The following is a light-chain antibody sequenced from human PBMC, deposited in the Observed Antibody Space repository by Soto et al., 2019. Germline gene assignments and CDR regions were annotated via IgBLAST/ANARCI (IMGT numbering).Light chain of an antibody. V-gene: IGKV1-17*01. CDR2: VAS. CDR3: LQHNSYPWT. CDR1: QGISKD. Sequence: DIQMTQSPSSLSASVGDRVTITCRASQGISKDLGWYQQKPGKAPKRLIYVASTLGRGVPSRFNGSGSGTDFTLTISSLQPEDFATYYCLQHNSYPWTFGQGTKVEIK. J-gene: IGKJ1*01.